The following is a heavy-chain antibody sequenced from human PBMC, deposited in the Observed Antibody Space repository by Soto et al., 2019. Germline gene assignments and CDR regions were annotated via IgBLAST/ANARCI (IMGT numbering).Heavy chain of an antibody. Sequence: ASETLSLTCTVSGGSISSGDYYWSWIRQPPGKGLEWIGYIYYSGSTYYNPSLKSRVTISVDTSKNQFSLKLSSVTAADTAVYYCARTHYYDSSGYYPYYFDYWGQGTLVTVSS. CDR2: IYYSGST. CDR1: GGSISSGDYY. CDR3: ARTHYYDSSGYYPYYFDY. V-gene: IGHV4-30-4*01. D-gene: IGHD3-22*01. J-gene: IGHJ4*02.